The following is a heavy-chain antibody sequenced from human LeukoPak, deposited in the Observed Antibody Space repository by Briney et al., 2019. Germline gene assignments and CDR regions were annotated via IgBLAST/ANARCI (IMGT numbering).Heavy chain of an antibody. Sequence: SETLSLTCAVYGGSFSGYYWSWIRQPPGKGLEWIGEINHSGSTNYNPSLKSRVTISINTSKNQFSLKLSSVTAADTAVYYCARRNGQDIVATFRRRYYFDYWGQGTLVTVSS. V-gene: IGHV4-34*01. J-gene: IGHJ4*02. CDR2: INHSGST. CDR3: ARRNGQDIVATFRRRYYFDY. CDR1: GGSFSGYY. D-gene: IGHD5-12*01.